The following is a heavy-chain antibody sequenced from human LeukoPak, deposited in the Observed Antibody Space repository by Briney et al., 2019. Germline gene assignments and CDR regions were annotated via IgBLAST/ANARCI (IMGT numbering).Heavy chain of an antibody. V-gene: IGHV4-39*01. CDR2: IFYTGST. J-gene: IGHJ3*02. Sequence: SETLSLTCTVSGDSISRSGYYWGWLRQPPGKGLEWIGSIFYTGSTNFNPSLKSRATISGDTSTNQFSLNLYSVTDADTAVYYCARRPSPPDAFDIWGQGTMVTVSS. CDR3: ARRPSPPDAFDI. CDR1: GDSISRSGYY.